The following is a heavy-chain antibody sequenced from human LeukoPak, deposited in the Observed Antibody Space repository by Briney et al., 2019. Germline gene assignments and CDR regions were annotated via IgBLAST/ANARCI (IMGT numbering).Heavy chain of an antibody. CDR1: GYTFTSYG. D-gene: IGHD3-10*01. J-gene: IGHJ4*02. V-gene: IGHV1-18*01. CDR3: ARENTAYYGSRGPDY. CDR2: ISAYNGNT. Sequence: ASVKVSCKASGYTFTSYGISWVRQAPGQGLEWMGWISAYNGNTNYAQKLQGRVTMTTDTSTSTAYMELRSLRSDDTAVYYCARENTAYYGSRGPDYWGQGTLVTVSS.